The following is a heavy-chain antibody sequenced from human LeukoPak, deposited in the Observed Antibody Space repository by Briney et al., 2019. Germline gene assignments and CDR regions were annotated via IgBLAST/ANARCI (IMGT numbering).Heavy chain of an antibody. V-gene: IGHV3-23*01. CDR1: GFTLSTSA. J-gene: IGHJ4*02. CDR3: AKDVGKWESLHFFDY. D-gene: IGHD1-26*01. Sequence: GGSLRLSCLTSGFTLSTSAMSWVRQAPGKGLEWVSGISGSGASTYYADYVKGRFTISRVDARNTLYLQMNSLRGDDTAVYYCAKDVGKWESLHFFDYWGQGTLVTVSS. CDR2: ISGSGAST.